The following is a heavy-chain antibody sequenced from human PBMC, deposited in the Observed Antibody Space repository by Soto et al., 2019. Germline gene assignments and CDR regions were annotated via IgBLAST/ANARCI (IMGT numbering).Heavy chain of an antibody. J-gene: IGHJ5*02. V-gene: IGHV4-39*01. CDR1: GGSISSSSYY. CDR2: IYYSGST. CDR3: ALVVVEYSSSSGLGWFDP. D-gene: IGHD6-6*01. Sequence: KTSETQSLTCTVSGGSISSSSYYWGWIRQPPGKGLEWIGSIYYSGSTYYNPSLKSRVTISVDTSKNQFSLKLSSVTAADTAVYYCALVVVEYSSSSGLGWFDPWGQGTLVTVSS.